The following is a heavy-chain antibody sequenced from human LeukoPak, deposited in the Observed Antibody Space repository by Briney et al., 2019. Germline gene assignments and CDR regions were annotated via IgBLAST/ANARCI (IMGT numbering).Heavy chain of an antibody. D-gene: IGHD2-21*01. J-gene: IGHJ4*02. CDR1: GFTFSRLA. Sequence: PGGSLRLSCAASGFTFSRLAMTWVRQAPGKGLEWVAAISKDGSKTYNADPVKGRFTISRDNSKNTLYLQMNSLRIEDTAVYYCARDLGDYYFDYWGQGTLVTVSS. CDR2: ISKDGSKT. CDR3: ARDLGDYYFDY. V-gene: IGHV3-30-3*01.